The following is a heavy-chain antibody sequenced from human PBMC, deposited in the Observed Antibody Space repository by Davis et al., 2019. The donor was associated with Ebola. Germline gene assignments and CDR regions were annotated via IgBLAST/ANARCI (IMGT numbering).Heavy chain of an antibody. V-gene: IGHV4-61*08. CDR1: GGSISSGGYY. D-gene: IGHD1-14*01. CDR3: AILTGNNWFDP. Sequence: MPSETLSLTCTVSGGSISSGGYYWSWVRQPPGKGLEWIGYIYYSGSTKNNPSLKSRVTISVDTSKNQFSLRLRSVTAADTAIYYCAILTGNNWFDPCGQGTLVAVSS. CDR2: IYYSGST. J-gene: IGHJ5*02.